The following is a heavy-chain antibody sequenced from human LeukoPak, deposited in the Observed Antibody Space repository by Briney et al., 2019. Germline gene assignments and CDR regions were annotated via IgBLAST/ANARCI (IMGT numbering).Heavy chain of an antibody. V-gene: IGHV1-2*02. CDR1: GYTFTGCY. CDR3: ARDAGGSGNRFDP. D-gene: IGHD3-10*01. J-gene: IGHJ5*02. CDR2: INPNSGAT. Sequence: ASVKVSFKASGYTFTGCYIHWVRQATGQGLEWLGWINPNSGATKYAQQFQGRVAMTSDTSISTAHMELSSLTSDDTAVYHRARDAGGSGNRFDPWGQGTLVTVSS.